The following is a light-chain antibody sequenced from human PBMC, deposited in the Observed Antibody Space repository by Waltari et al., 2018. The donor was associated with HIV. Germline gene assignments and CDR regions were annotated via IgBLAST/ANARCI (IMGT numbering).Light chain of an antibody. Sequence: EIVLTQSPGTLSLSPGERATLSCRASQSVSSSYVAWYQQKPGQAPRLVMYGASSRATGIPDRFSGSGSGTDFTLTISRLEPEDVAVYYCQHYGSSPLTFGPGTKVDIK. CDR1: QSVSSSY. J-gene: IGKJ3*01. CDR3: QHYGSSPLT. CDR2: GAS. V-gene: IGKV3-20*01.